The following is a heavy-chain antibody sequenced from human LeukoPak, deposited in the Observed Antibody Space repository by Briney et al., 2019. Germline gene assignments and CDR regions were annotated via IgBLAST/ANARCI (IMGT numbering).Heavy chain of an antibody. D-gene: IGHD2-15*01. Sequence: PSETLSLTCTVSGGSISTFYWSWIRQPPGKGLEWIAYIFYTGNTNYNPSLKGRVTISVDTSKNQFSLKLNSVTAADTAVYYCARGHCSGGSCLFDYWGQGTLVTVSS. V-gene: IGHV4-59*12. J-gene: IGHJ4*02. CDR1: GGSISTFY. CDR2: IFYTGNT. CDR3: ARGHCSGGSCLFDY.